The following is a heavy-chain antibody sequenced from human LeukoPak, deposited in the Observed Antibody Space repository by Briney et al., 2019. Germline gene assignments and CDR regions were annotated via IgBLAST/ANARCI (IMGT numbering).Heavy chain of an antibody. CDR1: GFTFSSYS. J-gene: IGHJ5*02. V-gene: IGHV3-48*04. Sequence: GSLRLSCAASGFTFSSYSMDWVRQAPGKGLEWVSYISSSSSTIYYADSVKGRFTISRDNAKNSLYLQMNSVRAEDTAVYYCASGHADDYYDSSGYYHWGQGTLVTVSS. CDR3: ASGHADDYYDSSGYYH. CDR2: ISSSSSTI. D-gene: IGHD3-22*01.